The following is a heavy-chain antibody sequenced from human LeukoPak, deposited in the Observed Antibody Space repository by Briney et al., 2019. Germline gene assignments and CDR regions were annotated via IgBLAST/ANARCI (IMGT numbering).Heavy chain of an antibody. D-gene: IGHD2-8*01. CDR2: ISSDGSNT. Sequence: GGSLRLSCAASGFTFISYGMHWVRQTPGKGLEWVAVISSDGSNTFYADSVKGRFTISRDNAENTLYLQMNSLRAEDTALYYCARSQSGVFDVWGQGTMVTVSS. V-gene: IGHV3-30*03. CDR1: GFTFISYG. J-gene: IGHJ3*01. CDR3: ARSQSGVFDV.